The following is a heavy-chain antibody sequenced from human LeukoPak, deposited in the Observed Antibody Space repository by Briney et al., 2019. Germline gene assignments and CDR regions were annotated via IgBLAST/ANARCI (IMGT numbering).Heavy chain of an antibody. V-gene: IGHV3-23*01. CDR3: AKDHSSVYYYYMDV. J-gene: IGHJ6*03. D-gene: IGHD6-13*01. Sequence: GGSLRLSCAASGFTFSSHAMSWVRQAPGKGLEWVSAISSGGGSTYYVDSVKGRCTIARDNSKSTVYLQMNSLRAEDTAVYYCAKDHSSVYYYYMDVWGKGTTVTVSS. CDR2: ISSGGGST. CDR1: GFTFSSHA.